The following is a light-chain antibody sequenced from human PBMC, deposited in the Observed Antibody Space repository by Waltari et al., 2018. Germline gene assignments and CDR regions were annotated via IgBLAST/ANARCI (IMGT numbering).Light chain of an antibody. CDR1: QSVSKY. CDR2: GAS. Sequence: EIVLTQSPGTLSLSPGDTAILSCRASQSVSKYLAWYQQKPGPAPRLLVFGASSRATGIPDRFSGSGSGTDLSLTISRVEPEDCAVYYCQQYVSLPATFGQGTKVEIE. J-gene: IGKJ1*01. CDR3: QQYVSLPAT. V-gene: IGKV3-20*01.